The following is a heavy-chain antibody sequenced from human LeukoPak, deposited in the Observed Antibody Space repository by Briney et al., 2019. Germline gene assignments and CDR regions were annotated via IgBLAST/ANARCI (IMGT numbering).Heavy chain of an antibody. D-gene: IGHD3-22*01. CDR1: GFTFRKYI. J-gene: IGHJ5*02. CDR2: IASNSSHL. V-gene: IGHV3-21*06. CDR3: ARLRASYTNSIGFWAFDP. Sequence: PGVSLRLSCAASGFTFRKYIMNWVRQAPGKGLEWVSSIASNSSHLYYADSVRGLFTISRDDAASSVSMQMNSLRGDDTAVYHCARLRASYTNSIGFWAFDPWGQGTLVTVSS.